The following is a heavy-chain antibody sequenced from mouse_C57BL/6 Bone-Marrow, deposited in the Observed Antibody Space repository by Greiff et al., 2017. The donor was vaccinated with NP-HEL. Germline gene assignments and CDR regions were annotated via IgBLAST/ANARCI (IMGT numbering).Heavy chain of an antibody. CDR3: ARVSYDYDVTGGAMDY. Sequence: EVHLVESGGGLVQSGRSLRLSCATSGFTFSDFYMEWVRQAPGKGLAWIAASRNKANGYTTEYSASVTGRFIVSRDTSQSILDRQMNALRAEDTAMYYCARVSYDYDVTGGAMDYWGQGTSVTVSS. CDR1: GFTFSDFY. CDR2: SRNKANGYTT. D-gene: IGHD2-4*01. J-gene: IGHJ4*01. V-gene: IGHV7-1*01.